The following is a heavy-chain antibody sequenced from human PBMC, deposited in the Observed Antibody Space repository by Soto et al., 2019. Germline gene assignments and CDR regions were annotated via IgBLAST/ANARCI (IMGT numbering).Heavy chain of an antibody. J-gene: IGHJ4*02. V-gene: IGHV4-34*01. CDR3: ARGYYYASGSAFPY. CDR1: NGSFSKYY. Sequence: QLQQWGAGLLKPSETLSLTCAAYNGSFSKYYWNWIRQSPGKGRAWIGEINPSGATNDNPSLKSRVTISVDTSKKPFSLIMKPLTAEDPALYYCARGYYYASGSAFPYWGQGTLVTVSS. CDR2: INPSGAT. D-gene: IGHD3-10*01.